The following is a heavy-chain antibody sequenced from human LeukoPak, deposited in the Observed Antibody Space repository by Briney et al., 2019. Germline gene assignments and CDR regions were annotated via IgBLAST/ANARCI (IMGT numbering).Heavy chain of an antibody. V-gene: IGHV1-2*02. Sequence: ASVKVSCKASGYTFTGYYMHWVRQAPGQGLEWMGWINPNSGGTNYAQKFQGRVTVTRDTSISTAYMELSRLRSDGTAVYYCARRPPTTVTIDYWGQGTLVTVSS. CDR2: INPNSGGT. CDR3: ARRPPTTVTIDY. D-gene: IGHD4-17*01. CDR1: GYTFTGYY. J-gene: IGHJ4*02.